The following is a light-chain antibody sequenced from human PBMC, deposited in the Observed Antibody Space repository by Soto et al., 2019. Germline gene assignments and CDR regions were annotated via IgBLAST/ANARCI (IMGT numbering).Light chain of an antibody. Sequence: DIEMIQSPSSLPASVGDRVTITCRASQNINTSLNWYQQTPGRAPKLLIYSSSALPSGVSSRFTGSGSGTDVSLTISSLQPDDFAFYYCQQTSSLPITFGGGTKV. J-gene: IGKJ4*01. CDR3: QQTSSLPIT. CDR2: SSS. CDR1: QNINTS. V-gene: IGKV1-39*01.